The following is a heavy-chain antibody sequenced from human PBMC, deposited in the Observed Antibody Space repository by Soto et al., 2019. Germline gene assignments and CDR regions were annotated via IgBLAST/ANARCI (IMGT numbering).Heavy chain of an antibody. CDR3: ARGRKPYY. CDR1: GMSFIGYY. V-gene: IGHV4-34*01. Sequence: SETLSLTCAVYGMSFIGYYWSWIRQPPGKGLEWIGEINHSGSTNYNPSLKSRVTISVDTSKNQFSLKLSSVTAADTAVYYCARGRKPYYWGQGTLVTVS. J-gene: IGHJ4*02. CDR2: INHSGST.